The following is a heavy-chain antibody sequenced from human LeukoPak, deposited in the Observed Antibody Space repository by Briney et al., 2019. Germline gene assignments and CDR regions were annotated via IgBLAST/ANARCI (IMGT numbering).Heavy chain of an antibody. Sequence: PSETLSLTCIVSDGSISSHYWSWIRQPPGKGLEWIGDISYSGSTNYNPSLKSRVTISLDTSKNQFSLKLRSVTAADTAVYYCARGPSIALVPATIGGHNWFDPWGQGTLVTVSS. CDR2: ISYSGST. CDR3: ARGPSIALVPATIGGHNWFDP. J-gene: IGHJ5*02. D-gene: IGHD2-2*02. V-gene: IGHV4-59*11. CDR1: DGSISSHY.